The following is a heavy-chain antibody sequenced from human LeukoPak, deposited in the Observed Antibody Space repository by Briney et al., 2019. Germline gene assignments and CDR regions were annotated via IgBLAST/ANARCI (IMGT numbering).Heavy chain of an antibody. D-gene: IGHD6-19*01. Sequence: GGSLRLSCAASGFTFDDYAMHWVRQAPAKGLEWVSLSSGDGGSTYYADSVKGRFTISRDNSKNALYLQMNSLRTEDTALYYCAKDIGQWLVLIVLGLDYWGQGTLVTVTS. V-gene: IGHV3-43*02. CDR3: AKDIGQWLVLIVLGLDY. J-gene: IGHJ4*02. CDR2: SSGDGGST. CDR1: GFTFDDYA.